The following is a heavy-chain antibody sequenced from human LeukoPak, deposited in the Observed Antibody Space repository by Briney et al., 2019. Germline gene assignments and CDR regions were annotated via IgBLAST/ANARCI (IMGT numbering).Heavy chain of an antibody. J-gene: IGHJ6*02. CDR2: ISYDGSNK. D-gene: IGHD6-13*01. CDR1: GFTFNTFP. Sequence: PGGSLRLSCAASGFTFNTFPMHWVRQAPGKGLEWVAVISYDGSNKYYADSVKGRFTISRDNSKNTLYLQMNSLRAEDTAVYYCARDFGDANWGQQLVRDDPSVYYYYGMDVWGQGTTVTVSS. CDR3: ARDFGDANWGQQLVRDDPSVYYYYGMDV. V-gene: IGHV3-30-3*01.